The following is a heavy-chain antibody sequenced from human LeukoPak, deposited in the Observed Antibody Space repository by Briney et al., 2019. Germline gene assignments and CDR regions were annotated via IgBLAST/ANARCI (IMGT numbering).Heavy chain of an antibody. CDR1: GFTFSTYA. V-gene: IGHV3-15*01. J-gene: IGHJ5*02. CDR2: IKSKTDGGTT. CDR3: TTDRQRRSSGKGWFDP. D-gene: IGHD6-25*01. Sequence: PGGSLRLSCAASGFTFSTYAMSWVRQAPGKGLEWVGRIKSKTDGGTTDYAAPVKGRFSISRDDSKNTLYLQMNSLKTEDTAVYYCTTDRQRRSSGKGWFDPWGQGTLVTVSS.